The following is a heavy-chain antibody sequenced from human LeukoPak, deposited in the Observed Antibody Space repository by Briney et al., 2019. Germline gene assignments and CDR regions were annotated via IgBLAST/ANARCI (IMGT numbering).Heavy chain of an antibody. J-gene: IGHJ4*02. CDR2: IIPKFGTA. D-gene: IGHD3-10*01. CDR3: AARRGPGARPFDY. CDR1: GGTFSSYG. Sequence: SVKVSCKASGGTFSSYGIIWVRQAPGQGLECMGGIIPKFGTANYAQKFQGRVTITADESTSTAYMELSSLRSEDTAVYYCAARRGPGARPFDYWGQGTLVTVSS. V-gene: IGHV1-69*01.